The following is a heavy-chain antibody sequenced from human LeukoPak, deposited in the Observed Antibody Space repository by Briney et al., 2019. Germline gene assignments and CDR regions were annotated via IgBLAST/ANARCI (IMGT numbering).Heavy chain of an antibody. CDR3: ARDPTHWSYPYYFDY. D-gene: IGHD1-7*01. CDR2: ISAYNGNT. J-gene: IGHJ4*02. CDR1: GYTFTSYG. Sequence: ASVKVSCKASGYTFTSYGISWVRQAPGQGLEWMGWISAYNGNTNYAQKLQGRVTMTTDTSTSTAYMELRSLRSDDTAVYYCARDPTHWSYPYYFDYWGQGTLVTVSS. V-gene: IGHV1-18*01.